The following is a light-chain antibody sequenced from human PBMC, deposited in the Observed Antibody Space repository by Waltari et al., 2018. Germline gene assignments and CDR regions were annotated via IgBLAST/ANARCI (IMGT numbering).Light chain of an antibody. V-gene: IGKV1-16*01. CDR1: QAINNY. CDR3: QQYDSFPFT. Sequence: DIQMTQFPSSLSASVGDRVTITCRASQAINNYLAWFQQKAVQDPKSLIYDAYILQTVVPSRFTGSGSGTIFTLTISSLQPEDFGTYYCQQYDSFPFTFGGGTKVEIE. J-gene: IGKJ4*01. CDR2: DAY.